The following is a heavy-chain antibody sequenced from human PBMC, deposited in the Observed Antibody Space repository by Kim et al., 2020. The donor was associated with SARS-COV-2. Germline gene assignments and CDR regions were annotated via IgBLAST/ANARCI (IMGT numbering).Heavy chain of an antibody. CDR3: AGLVYSRAAAPPY. J-gene: IGHJ4*02. Sequence: SETLSLTCAVYGGSFSGYYWSWIRQPPGKGLEWIGEINHSGSTNYNPSLKSRVTISVDTSKNQFSLKLSSVTAADTAVYYCAGLVYSRAAAPPYWGQGTL. CDR1: GGSFSGYY. V-gene: IGHV4-34*01. D-gene: IGHD6-13*01. CDR2: INHSGST.